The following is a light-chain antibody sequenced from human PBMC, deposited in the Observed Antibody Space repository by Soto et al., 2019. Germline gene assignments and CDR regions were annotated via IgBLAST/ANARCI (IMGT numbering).Light chain of an antibody. V-gene: IGLV2-14*01. CDR2: DVN. CDR3: SSYTTAGVI. J-gene: IGLJ2*01. CDR1: SSDVGGYNY. Sequence: QAVVTQPASVSGSPGQSITISCTGTSSDVGGYNYVSWYQQHPGKAPKLMIYDVNHRPSGVSDRFSGSKSGNTASLTISGLQADDESDYYCSSYTTAGVIFGGGTKLTVL.